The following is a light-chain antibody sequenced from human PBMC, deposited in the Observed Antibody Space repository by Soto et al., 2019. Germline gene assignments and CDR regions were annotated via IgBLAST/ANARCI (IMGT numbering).Light chain of an antibody. V-gene: IGLV2-14*01. CDR2: DVT. CDR3: SSYTRSSTVV. J-gene: IGLJ2*01. Sequence: QSVLTQPASVSGSPGQSITISCTGTSSDIGTYNYVSWYQQHPGRAPKLMIYDVTNRPSGISHRFSGSKSGNTASLTISDLQAEDEADYYCSSYTRSSTVVFGGGTKLTVL. CDR1: SSDIGTYNY.